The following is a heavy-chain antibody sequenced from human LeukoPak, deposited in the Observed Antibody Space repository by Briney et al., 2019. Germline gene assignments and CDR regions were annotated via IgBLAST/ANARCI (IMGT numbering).Heavy chain of an antibody. CDR1: GYSINNYW. D-gene: IGHD2-15*01. V-gene: IGHV5-51*01. CDR2: IYPADSDI. CDR3: ARQEYCSGGSCYTWFDP. J-gene: IGHJ5*02. Sequence: GESLKISCKGSGYSINNYWIGWVRQMPGKGLEWMGIIYPADSDIRYSPSFQGQVTISADKSISTVYLQWSSLKASDTAMYYCARQEYCSGGSCYTWFDPWGQGALVTVSS.